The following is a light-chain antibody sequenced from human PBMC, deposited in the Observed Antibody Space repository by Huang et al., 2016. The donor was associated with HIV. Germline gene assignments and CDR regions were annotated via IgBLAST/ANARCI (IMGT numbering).Light chain of an antibody. J-gene: IGKJ2*01. Sequence: DIVMTQTPLSLSVTPGQPASISCKSSQGLLYREKIYLYWYLQKPGQSPQLLIYELSNRFSGVPDRCSGSRSPTDFTLKISRVETEDVGVYYCMQGKQLPYTFGQGTRLEIK. CDR2: ELS. CDR1: QGLLYREKIY. V-gene: IGKV2-29*02. CDR3: MQGKQLPYT.